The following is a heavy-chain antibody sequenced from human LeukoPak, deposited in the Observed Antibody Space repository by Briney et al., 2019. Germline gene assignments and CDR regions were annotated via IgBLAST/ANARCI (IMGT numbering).Heavy chain of an antibody. V-gene: IGHV4-38-2*02. CDR1: GYSISSGYY. CDR2: IYHSGST. J-gene: IGHJ4*02. Sequence: SETLSLTCAVSGYSISSGYYWGWIRQPPGKGLEWIGSIYHSGSTYYNPSLKSLVTISVDTSKNQFSLKLSSVTAADTAVYYCARDELVDSSGWYGSYWGQGTLVTVSS. CDR3: ARDELVDSSGWYGSY. D-gene: IGHD6-19*01.